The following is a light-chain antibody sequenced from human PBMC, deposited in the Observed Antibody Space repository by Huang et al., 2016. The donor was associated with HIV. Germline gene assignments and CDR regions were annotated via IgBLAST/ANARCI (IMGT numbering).Light chain of an antibody. Sequence: DIIMSQSPESLTVSLGERATLNCRSSQSVYASSTSKDYMAGFQQKPGQTPKLLLLWASSREVGVPDRFSGSGSGTHFTLTSANLQPEDAAIYCCQQYYSLPQTFGQGTRV. CDR1: QSVYASSTSKDY. V-gene: IGKV4-1*01. CDR2: WAS. J-gene: IGKJ1*01. CDR3: QQYYSLPQT.